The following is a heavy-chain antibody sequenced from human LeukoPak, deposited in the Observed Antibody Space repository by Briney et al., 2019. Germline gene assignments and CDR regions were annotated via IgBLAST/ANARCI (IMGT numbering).Heavy chain of an antibody. D-gene: IGHD2-15*01. CDR2: ILTSGST. CDR1: GASITIYY. J-gene: IGHJ5*02. Sequence: SRTLSLTCPVSGASITIYYWSWIRQPAGKGLEWIGRILTSGSTNYNPSPKSGVTMSVDTSKIQCSLKLSSVTAAGTAGDYWARAHVVVVVAATENWFDPWGEGTLVTVSS. CDR3: ARAHVVVVVAATENWFDP. V-gene: IGHV4-4*07.